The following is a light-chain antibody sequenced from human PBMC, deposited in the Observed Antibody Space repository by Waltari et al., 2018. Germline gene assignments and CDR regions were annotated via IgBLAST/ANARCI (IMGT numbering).Light chain of an antibody. J-gene: IGKJ4*01. V-gene: IGKV2-28*01. CDR1: LSLLHSNGYNY. CDR3: MQALQTPLT. CDR2: LGS. Sequence: DIVMTKSPLSLTVTTGEPASISCRPSLSLLHSNGYNYLDWYLQKPGQSPQLLIYLGSNRASGVPNRFSGSGSGTDFTLKISRVEAEDVGVYYCMQALQTPLTFGGGTKVEIK.